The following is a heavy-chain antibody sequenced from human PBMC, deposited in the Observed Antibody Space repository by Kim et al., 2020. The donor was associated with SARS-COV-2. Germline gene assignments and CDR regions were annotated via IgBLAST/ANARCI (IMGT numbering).Heavy chain of an antibody. V-gene: IGHV3-23*01. J-gene: IGHJ4*02. Sequence: GGSLRLSCVASGFTFSAFAMTWVRQSPGKGLEWVSTLRGRDGKVFYADSVKGRFTISRDNTKNTVYLHLSSLRAEDTAVYYCAKVRYCSETSCLYHSDYWGQGTQVIVSS. CDR2: LRGRDGKV. D-gene: IGHD2-15*01. CDR1: GFTFSAFA. CDR3: AKVRYCSETSCLYHSDY.